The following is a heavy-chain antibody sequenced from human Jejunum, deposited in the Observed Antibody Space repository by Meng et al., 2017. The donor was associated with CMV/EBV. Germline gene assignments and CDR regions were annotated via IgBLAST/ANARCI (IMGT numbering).Heavy chain of an antibody. Sequence: SCKTSGGTFSNNPMSWVRQAPGQGLGWVGRVIPMIGIGDYAQKFQGRVTITADRSTNTAYMELSSLTFEDTAMYYCAREFRSSFLWGQGTLVTVSS. CDR3: AREFRSSFL. CDR2: VIPMIGIG. D-gene: IGHD6-13*01. J-gene: IGHJ4*02. CDR1: GGTFSNNP. V-gene: IGHV1-69*04.